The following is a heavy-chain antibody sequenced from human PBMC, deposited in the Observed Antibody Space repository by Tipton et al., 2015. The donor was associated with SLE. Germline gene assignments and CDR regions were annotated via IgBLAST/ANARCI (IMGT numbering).Heavy chain of an antibody. V-gene: IGHV4-38-2*01. CDR3: ARHHSSSWLDAFDI. J-gene: IGHJ3*02. Sequence: GLVKPSETLSLSCDVSGFSISSGYYWGWIRQPPGKGLEWIGSIYHSGSTYYNPSLKSRVTISVDTSKNQFSLKLSSVTAADTAVYYCARHHSSSWLDAFDIWGQGTMVTVSS. D-gene: IGHD6-13*01. CDR2: IYHSGST. CDR1: GFSISSGYY.